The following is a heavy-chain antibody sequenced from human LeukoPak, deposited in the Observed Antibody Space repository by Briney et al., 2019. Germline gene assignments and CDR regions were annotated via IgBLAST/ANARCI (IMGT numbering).Heavy chain of an antibody. CDR2: IKEDGTET. D-gene: IGHD5-24*01. Sequence: GGSLRLSCATSGFTFSSYAMHWVRQAPGKGLEWVANIKEDGTETYYVDSVKGRFTISRDNAKNSLYLQMNSLRVEDTAVYYCAKEGRSLQTYWGQGTLVTVSS. CDR1: GFTFSSYA. CDR3: AKEGRSLQTY. V-gene: IGHV3-7*03. J-gene: IGHJ4*02.